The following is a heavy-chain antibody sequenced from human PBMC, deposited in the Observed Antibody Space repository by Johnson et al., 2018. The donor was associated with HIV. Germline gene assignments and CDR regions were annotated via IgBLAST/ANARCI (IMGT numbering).Heavy chain of an antibody. V-gene: IGHV3-7*05. D-gene: IGHD2-21*01. Sequence: VQVVESGGGLVQPGGSLRLSCAASGFTFTNFWMSWVRQAPGKGLEWVADIKQDGSEKFYLDPVKGRFTISRDNARKSLYLQMNNLRAEDTAVYYCVRDDGSDYDAFDIWGQGTMVTVSS. CDR1: GFTFTNFW. CDR3: VRDDGSDYDAFDI. CDR2: IKQDGSEK. J-gene: IGHJ3*02.